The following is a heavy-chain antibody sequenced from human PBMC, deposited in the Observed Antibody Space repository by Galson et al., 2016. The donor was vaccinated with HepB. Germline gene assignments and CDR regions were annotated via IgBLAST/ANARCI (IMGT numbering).Heavy chain of an antibody. CDR1: GYTSTSYD. J-gene: IGHJ4*02. Sequence: SVKVSCKASGYTSTSYDINWVRQAPGQGLEWMGWMNPKSGNTGFAQTFKGRVTMTRNTSISTAYMELRGLKSEGTAVYYCAGPIAVTAFGQKPLNYWGQGTLVTVPS. V-gene: IGHV1-8*01. CDR2: MNPKSGNT. CDR3: AGPIAVTAFGQKPLNY. D-gene: IGHD6-19*01.